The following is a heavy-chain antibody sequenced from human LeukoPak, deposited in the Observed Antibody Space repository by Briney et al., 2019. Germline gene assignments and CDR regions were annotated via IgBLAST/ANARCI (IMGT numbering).Heavy chain of an antibody. J-gene: IGHJ4*02. D-gene: IGHD1-26*01. CDR1: GFTFSSYA. Sequence: PGGSLRLSCAAPGFTFSSYALHWVRQAPGKGLEWVAVISYDGSNKYYADSVKGRFTISRDNSKNTLYLQMNSLRAEDTAVYYCARSIVGANIDYWGQGTLVTVSS. CDR3: ARSIVGANIDY. V-gene: IGHV3-30*04. CDR2: ISYDGSNK.